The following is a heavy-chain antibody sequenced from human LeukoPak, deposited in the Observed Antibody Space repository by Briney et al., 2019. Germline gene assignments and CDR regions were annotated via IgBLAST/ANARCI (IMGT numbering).Heavy chain of an antibody. V-gene: IGHV3-23*01. J-gene: IGHJ4*02. Sequence: GGSLRLSCAASGFTFRSYGMHWVRQAPGKGLEWVSAISGSGGSTYYADSVKGRFTISRDNSKNTLYLQMNSLRAEDTAVYYCAKGACSSTSCSGVPDYWGQGTLVTVSS. CDR3: AKGACSSTSCSGVPDY. CDR2: ISGSGGST. D-gene: IGHD2-2*01. CDR1: GFTFRSYG.